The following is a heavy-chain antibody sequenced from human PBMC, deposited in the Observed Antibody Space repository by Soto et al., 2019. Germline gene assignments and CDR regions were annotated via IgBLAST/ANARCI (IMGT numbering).Heavy chain of an antibody. CDR3: ARELEADSSGTVLFDE. V-gene: IGHV1-69*13. D-gene: IGHD3-22*01. J-gene: IGHJ4*02. CDR2: IIPIFGTA. CDR1: GGTFSSYA. Sequence: SVKVSCKASGGTFSSYAISWVRQAPGQGLEWMGGIIPIFGTANYAQKFQGRVTITADESTSTAYMELSSLRSEDTAVYYCARELEADSSGTVLFDEWGQRTLVTVSS.